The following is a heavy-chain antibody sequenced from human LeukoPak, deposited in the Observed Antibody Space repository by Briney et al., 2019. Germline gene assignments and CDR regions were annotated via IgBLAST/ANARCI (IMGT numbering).Heavy chain of an antibody. CDR2: IRYDGSNK. CDR3: ARDQAMVRGVDRHFDY. V-gene: IGHV3-30*02. D-gene: IGHD3-10*01. Sequence: HPGGSLRLSCAASGFTFSSYGMHWVRQAPGKGLEWVAFIRYDGSNKYYTDSVKGRFTISRDNSKDTLYLQMNSLRAEDTAVYYCARDQAMVRGVDRHFDYWGQGTLVTVSS. CDR1: GFTFSSYG. J-gene: IGHJ4*02.